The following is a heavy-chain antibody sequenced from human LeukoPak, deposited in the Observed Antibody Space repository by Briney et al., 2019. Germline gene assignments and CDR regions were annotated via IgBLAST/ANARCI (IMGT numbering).Heavy chain of an antibody. V-gene: IGHV4-4*09. CDR1: GGSISSYY. D-gene: IGHD1-7*01. CDR3: AGGVPNWNYGSYYFDY. Sequence: SETLSLTCTVSGGSISSYYWSWLRQPPGKGLEWVGYIYTSGSTNYNPSLKSRVTISVDTSKNQFSLKLSSVTAADTAVYYCAGGVPNWNYGSYYFDYWGQGTLVTVSS. CDR2: IYTSGST. J-gene: IGHJ4*02.